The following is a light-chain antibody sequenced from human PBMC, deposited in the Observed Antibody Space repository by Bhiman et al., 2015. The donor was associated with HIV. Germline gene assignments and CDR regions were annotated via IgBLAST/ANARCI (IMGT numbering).Light chain of an antibody. Sequence: QSVLTQPPSASGTPGQRVTISCSGSSSNIGSNYVYWYQLLPGATPKLLIYGTNQRPSGVPDRFSGSKSGNTASLTISGLQPEDEADYYCCSYAGSFYVFGIGTKVTVL. CDR2: GTN. CDR3: CSYAGSFYV. V-gene: IGLV1-47*01. CDR1: SSNIGSNY. J-gene: IGLJ1*01.